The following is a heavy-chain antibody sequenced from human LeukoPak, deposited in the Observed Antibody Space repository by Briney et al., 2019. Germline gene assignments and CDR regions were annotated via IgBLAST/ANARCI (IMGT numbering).Heavy chain of an antibody. J-gene: IGHJ6*03. D-gene: IGHD4-23*01. CDR2: ISGSGGGT. CDR3: AIGKDYYYYYMDV. CDR1: GFTFSSYD. Sequence: QPGGSLRLSCAASGFTFSSYDMSWVRQAPGKGLEWVSAISGSGGGTYYADSVKGRFTISRDNSKNTLYLQMNRLRPEDTAVYYCAIGKDYYYYYMDVWGKGTPVTVSS. V-gene: IGHV3-23*01.